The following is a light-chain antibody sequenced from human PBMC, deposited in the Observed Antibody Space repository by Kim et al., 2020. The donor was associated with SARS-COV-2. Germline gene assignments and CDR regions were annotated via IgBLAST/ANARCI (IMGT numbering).Light chain of an antibody. V-gene: IGKV1-27*01. CDR3: QKYDSAPLT. CDR2: AAS. Sequence: DIQMTQSPSSLSASVGARITITCRASQGINNYLAWYQQKPGKPPKLLIYAASALQSGVPSRFSGSGSGTDFTLTVTSLQPEDVATYCWQKYDSAPLTFGLGTKVDIK. J-gene: IGKJ1*01. CDR1: QGINNY.